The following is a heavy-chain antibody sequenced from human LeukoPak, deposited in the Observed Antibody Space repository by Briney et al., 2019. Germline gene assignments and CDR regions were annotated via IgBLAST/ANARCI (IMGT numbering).Heavy chain of an antibody. V-gene: IGHV3-66*01. D-gene: IGHD3-3*01. CDR3: AKALQYYDFWSGYLGHFDY. CDR1: GFTVSSNY. CDR2: IYSGGST. Sequence: GGSLRLSCAASGFTVSSNYMSWVRQAPGKGLEWVSVIYSGGSTYYADSVKGRFTISRDNSKNTLYLQMNSLRAEDTAVYYCAKALQYYDFWSGYLGHFDYWGQGTLVTVSS. J-gene: IGHJ4*02.